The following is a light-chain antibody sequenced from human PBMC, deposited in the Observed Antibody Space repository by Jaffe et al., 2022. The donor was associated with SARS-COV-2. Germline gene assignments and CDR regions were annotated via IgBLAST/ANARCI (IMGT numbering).Light chain of an antibody. J-gene: IGKJ4*01. V-gene: IGKV3-15*01. CDR2: GAS. CDR3: QQYNNWPPLT. CDR1: QSVSSN. Sequence: EIVMTQSPATLSVSPGERATLSCRASQSVSSNLAWYHQKPGLAPRLLIYGASTRATGIPARFSGSGSGTEFTLTISSLQSEDFAVYYCQQYNNWPPLTFGGGTKVEIK.